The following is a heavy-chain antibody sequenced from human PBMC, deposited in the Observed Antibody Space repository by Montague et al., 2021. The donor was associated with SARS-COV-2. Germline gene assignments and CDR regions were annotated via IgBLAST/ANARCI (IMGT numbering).Heavy chain of an antibody. J-gene: IGHJ6*02. CDR1: GGSISPYY. D-gene: IGHD3-3*01. V-gene: IGHV4-59*12. CDR2: TSYSGST. Sequence: SETLSPTCTVSGGSISPYYWSWIRQSPGKGLECIGYTSYSGSTDHNPSLKSRVTISIDTSKNQFSSKLSSVTAADTAVYYCARWGEYYDSPYYYCAMDVWGQGTTVTVSS. CDR3: ARWGEYYDSPYYYCAMDV.